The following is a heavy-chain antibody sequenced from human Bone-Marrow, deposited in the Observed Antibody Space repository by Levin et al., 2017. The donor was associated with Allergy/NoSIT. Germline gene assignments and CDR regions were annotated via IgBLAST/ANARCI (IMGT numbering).Heavy chain of an antibody. CDR3: AKMGVVRAGRYFDWLLNNWFDP. J-gene: IGHJ5*02. CDR1: GFTFSSYA. V-gene: IGHV3-23*01. CDR2: ISGSGGST. Sequence: GGSLRLSCAASGFTFSSYAMSWVRQAPGKGLEWVSAISGSGGSTYYADSVKGRFTISRDNSKNTLYLQMNSLRAEDTAVYYCAKMGVVRAGRYFDWLLNNWFDPWGQGILVTVSS. D-gene: IGHD3-9*01.